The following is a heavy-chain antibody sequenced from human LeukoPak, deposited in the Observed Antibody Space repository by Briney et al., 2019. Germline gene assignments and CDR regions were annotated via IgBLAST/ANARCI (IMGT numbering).Heavy chain of an antibody. J-gene: IGHJ6*02. CDR1: GLTVSGNY. Sequence: GGSLRLSCVASGLTVSGNYMNWVRQAPGKGLEWVSVTSTNDITTYSDAVKDRFIVSRDNSKNTVYLQMNSLTVEDTAVYYCARDPLRYGSGYYGGSYYSYALDVWGQGTTVTVSS. CDR2: TSTNDIT. V-gene: IGHV3-66*01. CDR3: ARDPLRYGSGYYGGSYYSYALDV. D-gene: IGHD5-12*01.